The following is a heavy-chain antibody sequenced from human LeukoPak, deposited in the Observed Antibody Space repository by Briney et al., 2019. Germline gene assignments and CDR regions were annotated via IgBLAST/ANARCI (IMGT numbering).Heavy chain of an antibody. CDR2: ISSNAGST. V-gene: IGHV3-64*02. Sequence: GGSLRLSCAASGFTFSSYAMHWVRQAPGKGLEYVSDISSNAGSTYYADYVKGRFTISRDNSKNTLYLQMGSLRAEYMAVYYCARDHRAIAVAGFRSMNFDYRGQGTLVTVSS. J-gene: IGHJ4*02. D-gene: IGHD6-19*01. CDR3: ARDHRAIAVAGFRSMNFDY. CDR1: GFTFSSYA.